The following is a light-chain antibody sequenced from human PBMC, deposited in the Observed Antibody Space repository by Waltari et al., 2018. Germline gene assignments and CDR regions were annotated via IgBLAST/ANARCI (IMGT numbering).Light chain of an antibody. J-gene: IGLJ2*01. CDR2: EVS. CDR1: SRDGVVYHY. CDR3: CSYAVSYTVV. Sequence: QSALTHTRPVSGSPGKSVNIPRTGTSRDGVVYHYAVWYQQPPGKAPKLMVYEVSELPSVVPARLYASKSGTTAFLPLSGLQAEYEADYYCCSYAVSYTVVFGGGTKLPVL. V-gene: IGLV2-11*02.